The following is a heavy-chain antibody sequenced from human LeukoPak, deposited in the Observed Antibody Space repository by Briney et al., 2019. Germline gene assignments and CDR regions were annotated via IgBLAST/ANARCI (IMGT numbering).Heavy chain of an antibody. CDR2: IVVGIGNT. J-gene: IGHJ4*02. V-gene: IGHV1-58*01. D-gene: IGHD3-10*01. Sequence: SVKVSCKASGFTFTSSAVQWVRQARGQRLEWIGWIVVGIGNTNYAQKFQERVTITRDMSTSTAYMELSSLRSEDTAVYYCAAVGTMVRGVIIPQDYWGQGTLVTVSS. CDR3: AAVGTMVRGVIIPQDY. CDR1: GFTFTSSA.